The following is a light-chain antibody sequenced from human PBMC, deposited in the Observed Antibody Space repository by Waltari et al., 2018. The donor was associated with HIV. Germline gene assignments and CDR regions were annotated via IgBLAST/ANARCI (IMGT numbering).Light chain of an antibody. J-gene: IGLJ2*01. V-gene: IGLV2-14*01. CDR2: EVS. Sequence: QSALTQPVSVSGSPGQSITISCTGTSSDVGGYNYVSWYQQHPGKAPKLLIYEVSNRPSGISNRFSGSKSGNTASLTISGLQAEDEADYYCCSYASSTTLDVFGGGTKLTVL. CDR3: CSYASSTTLDV. CDR1: SSDVGGYNY.